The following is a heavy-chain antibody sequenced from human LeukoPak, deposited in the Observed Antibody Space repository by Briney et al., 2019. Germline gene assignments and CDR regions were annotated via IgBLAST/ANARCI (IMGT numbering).Heavy chain of an antibody. CDR3: ARVRIAAADDASDI. J-gene: IGHJ3*02. V-gene: IGHV3-53*04. CDR1: GFTVSRNY. Sequence: PGGSLRLSCAASGFTVSRNYMSWVSQAPGKGLEWVAVIYSGGSTYYADSVKGRFTIPRHNSKNTLYLQMNSLRAEDTAVYYCARVRIAAADDASDIWGQGTMVTVSS. D-gene: IGHD6-13*01. CDR2: IYSGGST.